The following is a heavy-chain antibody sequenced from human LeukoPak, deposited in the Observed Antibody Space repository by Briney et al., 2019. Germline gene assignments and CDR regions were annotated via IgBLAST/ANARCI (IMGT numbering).Heavy chain of an antibody. V-gene: IGHV3-9*01. CDR3: AKDTGGNGAYFYAMDV. D-gene: IGHD4-23*01. CDR1: GFAFHNYA. Sequence: GRSLRLPCVGSGFAFHNYAMHWVRRPPGKGLEWVSAINWNSDTKAYADSVKGRFTISRDRARNSLYLQMDSLRPEDTALYYCAKDTGGNGAYFYAMDVWGQGTSVTVSS. J-gene: IGHJ6*02. CDR2: INWNSDTK.